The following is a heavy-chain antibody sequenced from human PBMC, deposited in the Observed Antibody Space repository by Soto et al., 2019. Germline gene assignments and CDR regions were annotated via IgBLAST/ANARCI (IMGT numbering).Heavy chain of an antibody. J-gene: IGHJ4*02. Sequence: SETLSLTCTVSGGSISNYYWSWIRQPPGKGLEWIGYIYYSGSTNYNPSLKSRVTMSVDTSKNQFSLKLSSVTAADTAVYYCARAYGDYVFDYWGQGTLVTVSS. V-gene: IGHV4-59*01. CDR3: ARAYGDYVFDY. D-gene: IGHD4-17*01. CDR1: GGSISNYY. CDR2: IYYSGST.